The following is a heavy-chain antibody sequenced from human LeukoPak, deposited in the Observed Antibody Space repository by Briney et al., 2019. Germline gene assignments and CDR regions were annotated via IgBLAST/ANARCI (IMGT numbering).Heavy chain of an antibody. CDR1: GFTFSSYA. J-gene: IGHJ4*02. CDR3: AKIEVIQYQPRYFFDY. D-gene: IGHD4-11*01. Sequence: GGSLRLSCAASGFTFSSYAMSWVRQAPGKGLEWVSAISDSGGSTYYADSVKGRFTISRDNSKYTLYLHMTSLRVEDTAVYYCAKIEVIQYQPRYFFDYWGQGTLVTVSS. V-gene: IGHV3-23*01. CDR2: ISDSGGST.